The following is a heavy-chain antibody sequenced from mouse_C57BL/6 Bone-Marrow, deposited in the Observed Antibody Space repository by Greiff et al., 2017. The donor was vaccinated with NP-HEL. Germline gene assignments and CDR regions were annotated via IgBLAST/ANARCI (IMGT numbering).Heavy chain of an antibody. D-gene: IGHD1-1*01. CDR1: GYTFTDYY. Sequence: VQLQQSGPELVKPGASVKISCKASGYTFTDYYMNWVKQSHGKSLEWIGDINPNNGGTSYNQKFKGKATLTVDKSSSTAYMELRSLTSEDSAVYYCARCASYGSSSYYFDYWGQGTTLTVSS. V-gene: IGHV1-26*01. J-gene: IGHJ2*01. CDR2: INPNNGGT. CDR3: ARCASYGSSSYYFDY.